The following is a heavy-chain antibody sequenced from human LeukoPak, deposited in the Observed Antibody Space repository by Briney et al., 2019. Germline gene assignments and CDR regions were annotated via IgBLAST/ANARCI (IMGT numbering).Heavy chain of an antibody. V-gene: IGHV3-23*01. J-gene: IGHJ4*02. CDR2: ISGSGGGT. CDR1: GXTFSSYD. D-gene: IGHD3-3*01. CDR3: AKSPAYYDFWSGYEK. Sequence: GGSLRLSCAASGXTFSSYDMSWVRQAPGKGLEWVSAISGSGGGTYYADSVKGRFTISRDNSKNTLYLQMNSLRAEDTAVYHCAKSPAYYDFWSGYEKWGQGTLVTVSS.